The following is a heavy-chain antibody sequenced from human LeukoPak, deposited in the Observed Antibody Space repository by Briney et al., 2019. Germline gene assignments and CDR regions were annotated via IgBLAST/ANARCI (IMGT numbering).Heavy chain of an antibody. V-gene: IGHV3-74*01. Sequence: GGSLRLSCAASGFTFSSYWMHWVRQAPGKGLVWVSRINSDGSSTSYADSVKGRFTISRDNAKNTLYLQMNSLRAEDTAVYYCAREGIAGNWFDPWGQGTLVTVSS. CDR1: GFTFSSYW. D-gene: IGHD6-13*01. CDR2: INSDGSST. J-gene: IGHJ5*02. CDR3: AREGIAGNWFDP.